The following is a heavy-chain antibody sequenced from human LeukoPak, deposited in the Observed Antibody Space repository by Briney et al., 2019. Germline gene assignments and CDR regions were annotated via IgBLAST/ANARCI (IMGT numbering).Heavy chain of an antibody. V-gene: IGHV3-48*01. CDR2: IGGSSSPI. CDR1: GFTFSSYS. J-gene: IGHJ4*02. Sequence: PGGSLRLSCAASGFTFSSYSMSWVRQAPGKGLERVSYIGGSSSPIYYADSVKGRFTISRDNAKNSLFLQMSSLRVEDTAVYYCARSSGYPYFDYWGQGTLVTVSS. D-gene: IGHD3-22*01. CDR3: ARSSGYPYFDY.